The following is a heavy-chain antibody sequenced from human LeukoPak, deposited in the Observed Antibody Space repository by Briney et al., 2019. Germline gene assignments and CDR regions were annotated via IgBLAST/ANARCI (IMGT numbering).Heavy chain of an antibody. D-gene: IGHD1-26*01. CDR1: GGTFSSYA. CDR3: ASLYDIVGTTVDY. J-gene: IGHJ4*02. V-gene: IGHV1-69*13. CDR2: IIPIFGTA. Sequence: SVKVSCKASGGTFSSYAISWVRQAPGQGLEWMGGIIPIFGTANYAQKFQGRVTITADESTSTAYMELSSLRSEDTAVYYCASLYDIVGTTVDYWGQGTLVTVSS.